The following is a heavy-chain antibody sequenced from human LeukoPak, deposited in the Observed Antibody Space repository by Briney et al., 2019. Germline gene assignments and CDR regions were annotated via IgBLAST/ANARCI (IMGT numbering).Heavy chain of an antibody. CDR2: IKHDGSEK. CDR3: ARKVTTVVTPDYYYYYGMDV. CDR1: GFTFSSYW. Sequence: GGSLRLSCAASGFTFSSYWMSWVRQAPGEGREWVAHIKHDGSEKYYVESVKGRFAISRDNAENTLYLKMNSLRDEDTAVYYCARKVTTVVTPDYYYYYGMDVWGHGTTVTVSS. V-gene: IGHV3-7*04. J-gene: IGHJ6*02. D-gene: IGHD4-23*01.